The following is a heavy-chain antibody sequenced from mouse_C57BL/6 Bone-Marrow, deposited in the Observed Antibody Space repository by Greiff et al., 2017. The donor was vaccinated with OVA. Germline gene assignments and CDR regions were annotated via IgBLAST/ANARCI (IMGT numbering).Heavy chain of an antibody. V-gene: IGHV1-63*01. Sequence: VQLVESGAELVRPGTSVKMSCKASGYTFTNYWIGWAKQRPGHGLEWIGDIYPGGGYTNYNEKFKGKATLTADKSSSTAYMQFSSLTSEDSAIYYCARDGNYGAMDYWGQGTSVTVSS. CDR1: GYTFTNYW. CDR3: ARDGNYGAMDY. J-gene: IGHJ4*01. D-gene: IGHD2-1*01. CDR2: IYPGGGYT.